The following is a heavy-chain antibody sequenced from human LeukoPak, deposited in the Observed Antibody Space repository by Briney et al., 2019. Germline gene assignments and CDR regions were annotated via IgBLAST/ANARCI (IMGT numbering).Heavy chain of an antibody. Sequence: GGSLRLSCAASGFTFSSYSMNWVRQAPGKGLEWVSYISSSSSTIYYADSVKGRFTISRDNAKNSLYLQMNSLRAEDTAVYYCARHIGSSSWYRVVIAFDIWGQGTMVTVSS. J-gene: IGHJ3*02. CDR2: ISSSSSTI. CDR3: ARHIGSSSWYRVVIAFDI. V-gene: IGHV3-48*01. CDR1: GFTFSSYS. D-gene: IGHD6-13*01.